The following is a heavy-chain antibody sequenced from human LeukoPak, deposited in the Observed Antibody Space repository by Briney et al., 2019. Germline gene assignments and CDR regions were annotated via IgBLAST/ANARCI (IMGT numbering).Heavy chain of an antibody. CDR3: ARGGGSFDY. V-gene: IGHV4-59*01. CDR2: IYYSGST. Sequence: SETQSLTCTVSGGSISSYYWSWIRQPLGKGLEWIGYIYYSGSTNYNPSLKSRVTISVDTSKNQFSLKLSSVTAADTAVYYCARGGGSFDYWGQGTLVTVSS. CDR1: GGSISSYY. J-gene: IGHJ4*02.